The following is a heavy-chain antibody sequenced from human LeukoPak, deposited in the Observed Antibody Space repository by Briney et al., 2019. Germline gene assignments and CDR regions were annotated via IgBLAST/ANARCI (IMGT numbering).Heavy chain of an antibody. J-gene: IGHJ4*02. CDR2: ISYDGSNK. CDR3: AKDSYSSSWAY. V-gene: IGHV3-30*18. Sequence: GRSLRLSCAASGFTLSSYGMHWVRQAPGKGLEWVAVISYDGSNKYYADSVKGRFTISRDNSKNTLYLQMNSLRAEDTAVYYCAKDSYSSSWAYWGQGTLVTVSS. D-gene: IGHD6-13*01. CDR1: GFTLSSYG.